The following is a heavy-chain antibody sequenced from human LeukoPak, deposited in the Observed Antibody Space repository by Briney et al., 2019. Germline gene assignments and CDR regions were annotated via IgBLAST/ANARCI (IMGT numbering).Heavy chain of an antibody. J-gene: IGHJ4*02. CDR2: IYYSGST. CDR1: GGSISSSSYY. CDR3: ARGPPSLRYFGRYYFDY. V-gene: IGHV4-61*01. D-gene: IGHD3-9*01. Sequence: SETLSLTCTVSGGSISSSSYYWSWIRQPPGKGLEWIGYIYYSGSTNYNPSLKSRVTISVDTSKNQFSLKLSSETAADTAVYYCARGPPSLRYFGRYYFDYWGQGTLVTVSS.